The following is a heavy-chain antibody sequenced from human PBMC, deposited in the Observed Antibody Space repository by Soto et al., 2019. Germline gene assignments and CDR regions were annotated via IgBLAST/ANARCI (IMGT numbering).Heavy chain of an antibody. Sequence: SETLSLTCTVTGDSINNRSYYWGWIRQPPGKGLEWIGSIYYSGSTYNNPSLKSRVSISVDTSKNQFSLKLSSVTAADTAVYYCAGGDTAMVLLYWGQGTLVTVSS. CDR3: AGGDTAMVLLY. D-gene: IGHD5-18*01. V-gene: IGHV4-39*07. CDR2: IYYSGST. J-gene: IGHJ4*02. CDR1: GDSINNRSYY.